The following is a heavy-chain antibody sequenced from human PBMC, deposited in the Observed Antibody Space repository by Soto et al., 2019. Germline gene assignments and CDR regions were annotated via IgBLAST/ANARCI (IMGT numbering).Heavy chain of an antibody. Sequence: GGSLRLSCAASGFTFSDYAMHRVLQAPGKGLEWVAVISYDGTKIYFADSVQGRFTISRDNSQNTLYLQMDSLRVEDTAVYFCARVGRSWYSSSWYSDYWGLGTLVTVSS. D-gene: IGHD6-13*01. CDR1: GFTFSDYA. V-gene: IGHV3-30-3*01. CDR2: ISYDGTKI. J-gene: IGHJ4*02. CDR3: ARVGRSWYSSSWYSDY.